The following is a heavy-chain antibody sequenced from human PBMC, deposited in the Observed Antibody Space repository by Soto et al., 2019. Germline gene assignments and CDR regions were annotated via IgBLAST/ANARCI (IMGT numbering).Heavy chain of an antibody. CDR1: GGTFSTYI. D-gene: IGHD3-3*01. CDR2: IIPIPDIT. V-gene: IGHV1-69*08. J-gene: IGHJ3*01. Sequence: QVQLVLSGAEVRKPGSSVKVSCKAPGGTFSTYIISWVRQAPGQGLEWMGRIIPIPDITNYAQKFQGRVTVTADRSTSTAYMELTSLKSEDTAVYYCARDRITTRGDAFDLRGQGTMVTVSS. CDR3: ARDRITTRGDAFDL.